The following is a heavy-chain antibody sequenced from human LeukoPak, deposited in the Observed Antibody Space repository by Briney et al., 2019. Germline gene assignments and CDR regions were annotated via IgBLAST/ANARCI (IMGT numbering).Heavy chain of an antibody. CDR2: MNPNSGNT. Sequence: ASVKVSCKASGFTFTSSAMQWVRQARGQRLEWMGWMNPNSGNTGYAQKFQGRVTMTRNTSKSTAYMELSSLRSEDTAVYYCARGRIAAAGTRFYYYYMDVWGKGTTVTISS. V-gene: IGHV1-8*02. CDR3: ARGRIAAAGTRFYYYYMDV. J-gene: IGHJ6*03. CDR1: GFTFTSSA. D-gene: IGHD6-13*01.